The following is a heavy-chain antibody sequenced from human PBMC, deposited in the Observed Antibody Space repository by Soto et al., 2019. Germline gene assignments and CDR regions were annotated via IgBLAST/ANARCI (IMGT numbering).Heavy chain of an antibody. CDR3: ARGVGRGWNYYDSSGYPDC. Sequence: SETLSLTCTVSGGSISSYYWSWIRQPPGKGLEWIGYIYYSGSTYYNPSLKSRVTISVDTSKNQFSLKLSSVTAADTAVYYCARGVGRGWNYYDSSGYPDCWGQGTLVTVSS. J-gene: IGHJ4*02. D-gene: IGHD3-22*01. V-gene: IGHV4-59*01. CDR1: GGSISSYY. CDR2: IYYSGST.